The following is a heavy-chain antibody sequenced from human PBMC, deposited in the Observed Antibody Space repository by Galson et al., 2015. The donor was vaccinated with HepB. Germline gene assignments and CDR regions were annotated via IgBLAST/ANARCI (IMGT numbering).Heavy chain of an antibody. CDR2: ISYDGSDK. J-gene: IGHJ4*02. Sequence: SLRLSCAASGFTFSSYAVHWVRQAPGKGLEWVAVISYDGSDKYYADSVKGRFTISRDNSKNTLYLQMNSLRAEDTAVYYCAREWLQLKLDYWGQGTLVTVSS. D-gene: IGHD5-24*01. CDR3: AREWLQLKLDY. CDR1: GFTFSSYA. V-gene: IGHV3-30*04.